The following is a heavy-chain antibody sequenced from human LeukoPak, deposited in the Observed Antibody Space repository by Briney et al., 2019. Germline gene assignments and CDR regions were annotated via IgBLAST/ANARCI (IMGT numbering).Heavy chain of an antibody. CDR2: VSADGRTQ. CDR3: AREFGHNRWYFDY. V-gene: IGHV3-30*03. CDR1: GFTFSSYG. D-gene: IGHD5-24*01. J-gene: IGHJ4*02. Sequence: GGSLRLSCAASGFTFSSYGMHWVRQAPGKGLEWVTVVSADGRTQLYSDSVKGRFTVSRDNSLNTLHLQMNSLKTEDTAVYYCAREFGHNRWYFDYWGQGALVTVSS.